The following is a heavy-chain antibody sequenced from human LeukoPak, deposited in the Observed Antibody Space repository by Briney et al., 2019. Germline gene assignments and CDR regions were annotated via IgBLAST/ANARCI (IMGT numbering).Heavy chain of an antibody. CDR2: ISGSGGST. J-gene: IGHJ4*02. D-gene: IGHD3-3*01. V-gene: IGHV3-23*01. CDR3: AKFGAYDFWSGYYDY. Sequence: GGSLRLSCAASGFTFSSYAMSWVRQAPGKGLEWVSAISGSGGSTYYADSVKGRFTISRDKSKNTLYLQMNSLRAEDTAVYYCAKFGAYDFWSGYYDYWGQGTLVTVSS. CDR1: GFTFSSYA.